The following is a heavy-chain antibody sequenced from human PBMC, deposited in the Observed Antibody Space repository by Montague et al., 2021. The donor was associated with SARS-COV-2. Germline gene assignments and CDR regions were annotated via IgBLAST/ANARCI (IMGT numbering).Heavy chain of an antibody. Sequence: SETLSLTCTVSDGPISSYYWSWMRRPAGKGLEWIGRIYSSATEIINYSPFLSSRVTMSIDTSKKQFSLHLNPVTAADTAVYDCAREVVTFDSWSNSFRAGYFDLWGQGTLATVSS. D-gene: IGHD3-3*01. J-gene: IGHJ4*02. V-gene: IGHV4-4*07. CDR2: IYSSATEII. CDR3: AREVVTFDSWSNSFRAGYFDL. CDR1: DGPISSYY.